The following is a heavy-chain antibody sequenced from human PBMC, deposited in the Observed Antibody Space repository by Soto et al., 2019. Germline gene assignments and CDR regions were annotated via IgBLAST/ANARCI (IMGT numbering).Heavy chain of an antibody. CDR3: ASAEGHGGVYYFDY. CDR2: ISSSSSYI. D-gene: IGHD3-16*01. CDR1: GFTFSSYS. J-gene: IGHJ4*02. Sequence: EVQLVESGGGLVKPGGSLRLSCAASGFTFSSYSMNWVRQAPGKGLEWVSSISSSSSYIYYADSVKGRFTISRDNAKNSLYLQMNSLRAEDTAVYYCASAEGHGGVYYFDYWGQGTLVTVSS. V-gene: IGHV3-21*01.